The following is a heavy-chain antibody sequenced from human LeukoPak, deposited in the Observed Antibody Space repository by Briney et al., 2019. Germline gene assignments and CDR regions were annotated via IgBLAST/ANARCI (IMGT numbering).Heavy chain of an antibody. Sequence: SVKVSCKASGGTFSSYAISWVPQAPGQGFEWMGRLIPILGIANYAQKFQGRVTITADKSTSTAYMELSSLRSEDTAVYYCAGTPVVTAFYYYYGMDVWGQGTTVTVSS. CDR1: GGTFSSYA. CDR2: LIPILGIA. D-gene: IGHD2-21*02. J-gene: IGHJ6*02. V-gene: IGHV1-69*04. CDR3: AGTPVVTAFYYYYGMDV.